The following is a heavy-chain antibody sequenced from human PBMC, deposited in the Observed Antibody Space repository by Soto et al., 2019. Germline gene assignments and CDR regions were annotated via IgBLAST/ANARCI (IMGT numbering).Heavy chain of an antibody. D-gene: IGHD2-2*01. CDR2: IYHSGST. Sequence: PSETLSLTCAVSGGPISSNNWWSWVRQPPGKGLEWIGEIYHSGSTNYNPSLKSRVTISVDRSKNQFSLNLSSVTAADTAVYYCARDSSPDCSSTSCYGAYWGQGTLVTVSS. CDR1: GGPISSNNW. CDR3: ARDSSPDCSSTSCYGAY. J-gene: IGHJ4*02. V-gene: IGHV4-4*02.